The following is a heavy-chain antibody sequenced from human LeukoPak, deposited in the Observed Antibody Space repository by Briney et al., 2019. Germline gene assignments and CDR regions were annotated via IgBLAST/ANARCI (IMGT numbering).Heavy chain of an antibody. J-gene: IGHJ4*02. CDR3: VRQDCSGGSCYLDY. V-gene: IGHV3-30*04. D-gene: IGHD2-15*01. CDR1: RFIFSNYA. Sequence: PGGSLRLSCAASRFIFSNYAMHWVRQAPGKGLDWVAVISYHGRDQFYADSVKGRFTISRDSSKDTLYLQMNSLRTEDTAVYYGVRQDCSGGSCYLDYWGQGTLVTVSS. CDR2: ISYHGRDQ.